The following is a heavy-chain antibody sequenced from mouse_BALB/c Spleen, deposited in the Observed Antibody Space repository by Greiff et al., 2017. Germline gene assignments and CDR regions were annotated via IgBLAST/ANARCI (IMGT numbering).Heavy chain of an antibody. V-gene: IGHV5-6*01. CDR2: ISSGGSYT. D-gene: IGHD1-3*01. Sequence: EVQLVESGGDLVKPGGSLKLSCAASGFTFSSYGMSWVRQTPDKRLEWVATISSGGSYTYYPDSVKGRFTISRDNAKNTLYLQMSSLKSEDTAMYYCARRSREYYFDYWGQGTTLTVSS. CDR3: ARRSREYYFDY. CDR1: GFTFSSYG. J-gene: IGHJ2*01.